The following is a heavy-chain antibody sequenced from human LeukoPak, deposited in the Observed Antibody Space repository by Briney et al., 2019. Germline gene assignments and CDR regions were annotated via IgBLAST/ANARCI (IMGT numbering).Heavy chain of an antibody. Sequence: GGSLRLSCAASGFTLSNYRMNWVRQAPGKGLELVSHISSVSSSIYYADSVKGRFTMSRDNAKNSLYLQMNSLRAEDTAVYHCARYSSGWSIDYWGQGSLVAVSS. CDR3: ARYSSGWSIDY. D-gene: IGHD6-19*01. CDR1: GFTLSNYR. V-gene: IGHV3-48*01. J-gene: IGHJ4*02. CDR2: ISSVSSSI.